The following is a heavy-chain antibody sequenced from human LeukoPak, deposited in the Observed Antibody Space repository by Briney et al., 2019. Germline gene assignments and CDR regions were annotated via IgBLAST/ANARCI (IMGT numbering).Heavy chain of an antibody. D-gene: IGHD6-19*01. J-gene: IGHJ4*02. CDR3: ARDRDGSGWPRPWYFEF. CDR2: INPNTGAT. Sequence: ASVKVSSMPSGYTFTGYYLHWVRPAPGQGLEWMGWINPNTGATIYAEKFQGRVTMTRDTSIDTAYMEMRSLRSDDTAVYYCARDRDGSGWPRPWYFEFWGQGTLITVSS. V-gene: IGHV1-2*02. CDR1: GYTFTGYY.